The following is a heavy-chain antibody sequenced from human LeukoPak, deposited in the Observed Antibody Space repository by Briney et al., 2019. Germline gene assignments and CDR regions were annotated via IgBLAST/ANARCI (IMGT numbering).Heavy chain of an antibody. CDR3: ARDVPDYYDSSGLFDY. D-gene: IGHD3-22*01. V-gene: IGHV3-33*01. Sequence: GRSLRLSCAASGFTFSSYGMHWVRQAPGKGLEWVAVIWYDGSNKYYADSVKGRFTISRDNSKNTLYPQMNSLRAEDTAVYYCARDVPDYYDSSGLFDYWGQGTLVTVSS. CDR1: GFTFSSYG. J-gene: IGHJ4*02. CDR2: IWYDGSNK.